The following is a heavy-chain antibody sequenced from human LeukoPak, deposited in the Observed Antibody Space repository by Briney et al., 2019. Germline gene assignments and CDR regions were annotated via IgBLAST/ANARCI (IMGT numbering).Heavy chain of an antibody. J-gene: IGHJ4*02. CDR2: IIPNSGAT. D-gene: IGHD6-13*01. Sequence: WASVKVSCKASGYTFTGYYIHWVRQAPGQGLEWMGWIIPNSGATNYLQKFQGRVTMTRDSSISTAYMELSSLRSDDSAFYYCARASYSIPLDYWGQGTLVTVSS. CDR3: ARASYSIPLDY. CDR1: GYTFTGYY. V-gene: IGHV1-2*02.